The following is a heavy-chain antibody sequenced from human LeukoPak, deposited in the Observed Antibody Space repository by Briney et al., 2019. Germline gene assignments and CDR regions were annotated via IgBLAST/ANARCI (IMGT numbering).Heavy chain of an antibody. CDR1: GGPISSYY. CDR2: IYTSGTT. Sequence: SETLSLTCTVSGGPISSYYWSWVRQPAGKGLEWIGRIYTSGTTNYNPSLRSRVTLSVDTSKNQVFLNLSSMTAAGTAVYFCARDYYSSGRLSYMDVWGKGTTVTVSS. J-gene: IGHJ6*03. CDR3: ARDYYSSGRLSYMDV. V-gene: IGHV4-4*07. D-gene: IGHD3-10*01.